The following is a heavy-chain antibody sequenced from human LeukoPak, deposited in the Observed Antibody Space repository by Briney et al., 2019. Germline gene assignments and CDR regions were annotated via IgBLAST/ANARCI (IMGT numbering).Heavy chain of an antibody. CDR1: GFTFSSYS. V-gene: IGHV3-21*01. D-gene: IGHD6-19*01. CDR2: ISSSSSYI. Sequence: GGSLRLSCAASGFTFSSYSMNWVRQAPGKGLEWVSSISSSSSYIYYADSVKGRFTISRDNTKNSLYLKMNSLRAEDTAVYYCARDPFSGWYGYFDYWGQGTLVTVSS. J-gene: IGHJ4*02. CDR3: ARDPFSGWYGYFDY.